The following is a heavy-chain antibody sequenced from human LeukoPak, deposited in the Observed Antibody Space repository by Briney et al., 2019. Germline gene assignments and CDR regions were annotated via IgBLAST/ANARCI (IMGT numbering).Heavy chain of an antibody. V-gene: IGHV4-34*01. J-gene: IGHJ4*02. CDR2: INHSGST. Sequence: SETLSLTCAVYGGSFSDYYWSWIRQPPGKGLEWIGEINHSGSTNYSPSLKSRVTISVDTSKNQFSLRLSSVTAADTAVYYCARKGFKRRFDYWGQGTLVTVSS. CDR3: ARKGFKRRFDY. CDR1: GGSFSDYY.